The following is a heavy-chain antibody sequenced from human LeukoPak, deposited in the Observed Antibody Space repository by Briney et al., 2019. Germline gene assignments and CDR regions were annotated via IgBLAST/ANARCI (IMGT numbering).Heavy chain of an antibody. CDR3: ARDGSSYYMDV. V-gene: IGHV1-69*13. Sequence: GAAVTVSCKASGGTFSSYAMSWVGQAPGQGLEWMGGIIPIFGTANYAQKFQGRVTITADESTSTAYMELSSLRSEDTVVYYCARDGSSYYMDVWGKGTTVTVSS. J-gene: IGHJ6*03. D-gene: IGHD6-6*01. CDR1: GGTFSSYA. CDR2: IIPIFGTA.